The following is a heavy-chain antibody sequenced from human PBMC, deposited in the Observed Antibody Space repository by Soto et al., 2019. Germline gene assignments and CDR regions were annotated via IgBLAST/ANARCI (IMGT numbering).Heavy chain of an antibody. CDR3: ARDRLANWLDP. J-gene: IGHJ5*02. D-gene: IGHD3-9*01. Sequence: PSETLSLRCTVSGGSLSSYYWHWIRQPPGKGLGWIGYIYYSGSTKYNPSLKSRVTISVDTSKKQFSLKLSSVTAADTAVYYCARDRLANWLDPGGQGPLLTVSS. CDR1: GGSLSSYY. V-gene: IGHV4-59*01. CDR2: IYYSGST.